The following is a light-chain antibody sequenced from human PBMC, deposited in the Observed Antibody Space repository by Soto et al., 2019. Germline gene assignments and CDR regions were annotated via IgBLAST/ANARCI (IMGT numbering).Light chain of an antibody. CDR3: GSWDSSLSAYV. Sequence: QSVLPQPPSVSAAPGQKVTISCSGSSSNIGGNSVSWYQQLPGTAPKLLIYDDNKRPPGIPDRFSGSKSGTSATLGITGFQTGDEADYYCGSWDSSLSAYVFGTGTKVTVL. V-gene: IGLV1-51*01. CDR2: DDN. J-gene: IGLJ1*01. CDR1: SSNIGGNS.